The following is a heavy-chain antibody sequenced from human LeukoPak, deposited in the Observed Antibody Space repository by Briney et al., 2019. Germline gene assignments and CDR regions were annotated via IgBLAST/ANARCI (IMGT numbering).Heavy chain of an antibody. J-gene: IGHJ4*02. Sequence: PSETLSLTCTVSGGSISSYYWSCIRQPPGKGLEWIGYIYYSGSTNYNPSLKSRVTISVDTSKNQFSLKLSSVTAADTAVYYCARMDFWSGYGFDYWGQGTLVTVSS. V-gene: IGHV4-59*08. CDR3: ARMDFWSGYGFDY. CDR1: GGSISSYY. D-gene: IGHD3-3*01. CDR2: IYYSGST.